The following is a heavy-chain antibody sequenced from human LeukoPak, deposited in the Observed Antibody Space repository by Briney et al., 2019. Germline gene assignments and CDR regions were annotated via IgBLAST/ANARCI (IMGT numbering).Heavy chain of an antibody. D-gene: IGHD2/OR15-2a*01. J-gene: IGHJ3*02. CDR2: ISYDGSNK. CDR1: GFTFSSYG. Sequence: PGRSLRLSCAASGFTFSSYGMHWVRQAPGKGLEWVAVISYDGSNKYYADSVKGRFTISRDNSKNTLYLQMNSLRAEDTAVYYCAKLRIDGDALDIWGQGTMVTVSS. CDR3: AKLRIDGDALDI. V-gene: IGHV3-30*18.